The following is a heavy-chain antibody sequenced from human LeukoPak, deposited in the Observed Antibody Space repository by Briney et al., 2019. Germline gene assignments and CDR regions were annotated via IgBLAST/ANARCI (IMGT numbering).Heavy chain of an antibody. V-gene: IGHV1-18*04. D-gene: IGHD2-15*01. J-gene: IGHJ4*02. CDR2: IGAYNGDT. Sequence: ASVKVSCKPSGYTFTSFGISWVRQAPGQGLEWMGWIGAYNGDTNYAQKFQGRVTMTTDTSTNTAYMELRSLRSDDTAVYYCTRDHCRGDNCPSFDYWGQGTLVTVSS. CDR3: TRDHCRGDNCPSFDY. CDR1: GYTFTSFG.